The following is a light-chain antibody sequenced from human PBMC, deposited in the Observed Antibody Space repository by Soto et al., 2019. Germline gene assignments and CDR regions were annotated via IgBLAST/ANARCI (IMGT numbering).Light chain of an antibody. CDR1: SSDVGGYNY. V-gene: IGLV2-11*01. CDR2: DVS. J-gene: IGLJ2*01. CDR3: CSYAGSYTVV. Sequence: QSALTQPRSVSGSPGQSVTISCTGTSSDVGGYNYVSWYQQHPGKAPKLMIYDVSKRPSGVPDLFSGSKSGNTASLTISGLHAEDEADYYCCSYAGSYTVVFGGGTKLTVL.